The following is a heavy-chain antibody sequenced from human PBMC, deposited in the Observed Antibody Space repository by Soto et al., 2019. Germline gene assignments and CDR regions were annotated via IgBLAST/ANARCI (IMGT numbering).Heavy chain of an antibody. CDR2: IFYSGTT. J-gene: IGHJ4*02. D-gene: IGHD5-18*01. CDR3: ARISEYNSFDY. Sequence: WTWIRQAPGKGLEWIGFIFYSGTTSYNPSLKGRVTISVDRSKKQFSLKLTSVTAADTAVYYCARISEYNSFDYWGQGTLVTVSS. V-gene: IGHV4-59*01.